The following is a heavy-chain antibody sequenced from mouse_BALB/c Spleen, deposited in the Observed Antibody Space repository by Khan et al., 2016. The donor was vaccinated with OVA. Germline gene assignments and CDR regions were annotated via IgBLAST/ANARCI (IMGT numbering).Heavy chain of an antibody. Sequence: EVKLMESGGDLVKPGGSLSLSCAASGLTFSAYGLSWVRQPPDKRLEWVSTINSDGYYTYYPDTVKGRFTISRNNAENTLYLQMNSLKSEDTAIYYCASHLTGSFAYWGQGTLVTVSA. CDR1: GLTFSAYG. CDR3: ASHLTGSFAY. D-gene: IGHD4-1*01. V-gene: IGHV5-6*01. CDR2: INSDGYYT. J-gene: IGHJ3*01.